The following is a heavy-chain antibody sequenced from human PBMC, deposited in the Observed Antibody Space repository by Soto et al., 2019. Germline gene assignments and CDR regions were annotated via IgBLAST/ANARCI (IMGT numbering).Heavy chain of an antibody. Sequence: QVQLVDSGGGVVQPERSLRLSCRASGFIFSDYAIHWVRQAPGRGLEWVAVLIDDGYFQYYADSVKGRFTISSDKSNNTVYLHMGSLSVDDTAVYYCAREWGRSYYYRMDVWGQVTTVIVSS. CDR1: GFIFSDYA. CDR3: AREWGRSYYYRMDV. J-gene: IGHJ6*02. V-gene: IGHV3-30-3*01. D-gene: IGHD3-10*01. CDR2: LIDDGYFQ.